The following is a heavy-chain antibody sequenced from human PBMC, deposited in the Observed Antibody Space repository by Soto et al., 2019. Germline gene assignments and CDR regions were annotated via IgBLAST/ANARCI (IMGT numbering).Heavy chain of an antibody. J-gene: IGHJ6*02. D-gene: IGHD3-9*01. CDR2: ISYDGSNK. V-gene: IGHV3-30-3*01. Sequence: GGSLRLSCAASGFTFSSYAMHWVRQAPGKGLEWVAVISYDGSNKYYADSVKGRFTISRDNSKNTLYLQMNSLRAEDTAVYYCASSQRQYFDWLLNALALYGMDVWGQGTTVTVSS. CDR3: ASSQRQYFDWLLNALALYGMDV. CDR1: GFTFSSYA.